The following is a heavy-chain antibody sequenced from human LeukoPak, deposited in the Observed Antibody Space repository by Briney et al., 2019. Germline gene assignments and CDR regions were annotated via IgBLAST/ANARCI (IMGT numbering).Heavy chain of an antibody. CDR2: INPSGGST. V-gene: IGHV1-46*01. D-gene: IGHD3-10*01. CDR3: ARAPRGAFAI. CDR1: GYTFTSYY. J-gene: IGHJ3*02. Sequence: GASVKVSCKASGYTFTSYYMHWVRQAPGQGLEWMGVINPSGGSTSYAQKVQGRVTMTRDTYTSTVYTELRSLRSEHTAVYYCARAPRGAFAIWGQGTMATVSS.